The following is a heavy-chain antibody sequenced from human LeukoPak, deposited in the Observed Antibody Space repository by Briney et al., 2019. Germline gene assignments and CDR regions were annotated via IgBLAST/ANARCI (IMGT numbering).Heavy chain of an antibody. CDR1: GGSISSYY. Sequence: SETLSLTCTVSGGSISSYYWSWIRQPPGKGLEWIGYIYYSGSTNYNPSLKSRVTISVDTSKNQFSLKLSSVTAADTAVYYCARGVWIQLWLPLYFDYWGQGTLVTVSS. V-gene: IGHV4-59*01. J-gene: IGHJ4*02. CDR3: ARGVWIQLWLPLYFDY. CDR2: IYYSGST. D-gene: IGHD5-18*01.